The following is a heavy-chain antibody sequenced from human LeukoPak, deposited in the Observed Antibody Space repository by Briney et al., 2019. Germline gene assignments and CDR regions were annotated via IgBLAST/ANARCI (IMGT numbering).Heavy chain of an antibody. Sequence: GGSLRLSCAASGFTFSSYSMNWVRQAPGKGLEWVSYISSSSSTIYYADSVKGRFTISRDNAKNSLYLQMNSLRAEDTAVYYCARNDFWSGYLSYYFDCWGQGTLVTVSS. J-gene: IGHJ4*02. CDR2: ISSSSSTI. CDR3: ARNDFWSGYLSYYFDC. CDR1: GFTFSSYS. V-gene: IGHV3-48*01. D-gene: IGHD3-3*01.